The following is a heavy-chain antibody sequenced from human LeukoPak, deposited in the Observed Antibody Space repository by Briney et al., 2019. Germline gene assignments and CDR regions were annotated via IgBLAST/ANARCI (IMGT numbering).Heavy chain of an antibody. D-gene: IGHD3-10*01. V-gene: IGHV1-69*13. Sequence: SVKVSCKASGGTFSSYAISWVRQAPGQGLEWMGGIIPIFGTADYAQRFQGRVTITADESTSTAYMELSSLRSEDTAVYYCARYGSGSYKLDYWGQGTLVTVSS. J-gene: IGHJ4*02. CDR1: GGTFSSYA. CDR3: ARYGSGSYKLDY. CDR2: IIPIFGTA.